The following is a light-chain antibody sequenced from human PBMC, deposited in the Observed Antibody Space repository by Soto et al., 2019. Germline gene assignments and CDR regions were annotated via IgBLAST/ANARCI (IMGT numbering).Light chain of an antibody. CDR1: QSVSSD. V-gene: IGKV3-11*01. Sequence: EIVLTQSPGTLSLSPGERATLSCRASQSVSSDLVWYQQKPGQAPRLLIYDASNRATGIPARFSGSGSGTDFTLTISSLEPEDFAVYYCQQRSHWWTFGQGTKVDIK. CDR2: DAS. J-gene: IGKJ1*01. CDR3: QQRSHWWT.